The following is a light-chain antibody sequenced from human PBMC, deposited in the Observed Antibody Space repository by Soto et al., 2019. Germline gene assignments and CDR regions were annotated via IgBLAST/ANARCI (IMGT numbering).Light chain of an antibody. Sequence: QSALTQPASVSGSPGQSITVSCTGTNSDVGGYNYVSWYQQHPGKAPKLLIYEVSNRPSGVSDRFSGSKSGSTASLTISGLQADDEADYYCTSWTTNNIPYVFGTGTKLTV. CDR2: EVS. V-gene: IGLV2-14*03. CDR1: NSDVGGYNY. J-gene: IGLJ1*01. CDR3: TSWTTNNIPYV.